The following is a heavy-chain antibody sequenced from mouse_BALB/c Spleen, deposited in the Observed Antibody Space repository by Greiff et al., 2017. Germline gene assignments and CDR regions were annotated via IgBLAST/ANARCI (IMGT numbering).Heavy chain of an antibody. J-gene: IGHJ2*01. Sequence: VQLQQSGPELVKPGASVKMSCKASGYTFTSYVMHWVKQKPGQGLEWIGYINPYNDGTKYNEKFKGKATLTSDKSSSTAYMELSSLTSEDSAVYYCARGGITTATSYFDYWGQGTTLTVSS. CDR2: INPYNDGT. CDR1: GYTFTSYV. CDR3: ARGGITTATSYFDY. V-gene: IGHV1-14*01. D-gene: IGHD1-2*01.